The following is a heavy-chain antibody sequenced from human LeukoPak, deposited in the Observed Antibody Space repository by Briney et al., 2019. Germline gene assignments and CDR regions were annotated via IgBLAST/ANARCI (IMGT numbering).Heavy chain of an antibody. V-gene: IGHV4-59*01. CDR1: GGSISSYY. CDR3: ARDRGSSWYSYYYYYMDV. D-gene: IGHD6-13*01. J-gene: IGHJ6*03. CDR2: IYYSGST. Sequence: SETLSLTCTVSGGSISSYYWSWIRQPPGKGLEWIGYIYYSGSTNYNPSLKSRVTISVDTSKNQFSLKLSSVTAADTAVYYCARDRGSSWYSYYYYYMDVWGKGTTVTISS.